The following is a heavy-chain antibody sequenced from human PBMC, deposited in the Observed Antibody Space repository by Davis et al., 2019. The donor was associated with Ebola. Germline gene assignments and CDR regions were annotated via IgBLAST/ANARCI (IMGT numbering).Heavy chain of an antibody. CDR2: IIPILGIA. V-gene: IGHV1-69*04. J-gene: IGHJ6*02. D-gene: IGHD3-22*01. Sequence: SVKVSCKASGGTFSSYAISWVRQAPGQGLEWMGRIIPILGIANYAQKFQGRVTMTRDTSTSTVYMELSSLRSEDTAVYYCASGLRARGGGLLDYYYYYGMDVWGQGTTVTVSS. CDR3: ASGLRARGGGLLDYYYYYGMDV. CDR1: GGTFSSYA.